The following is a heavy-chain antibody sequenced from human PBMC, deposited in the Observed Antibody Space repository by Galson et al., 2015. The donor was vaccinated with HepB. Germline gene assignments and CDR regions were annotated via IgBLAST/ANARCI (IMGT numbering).Heavy chain of an antibody. CDR2: IYHSGST. Sequence: SETLSLTCAVSGGSISSSNWWSWVRQPPGKGLEWIGEIYHSGSTNYNPSLKSRVTISVDKSKNQFSLKLSSVTAADTAVYYCARLEMATKSARDYWGQGTLVTVSS. D-gene: IGHD5-24*01. V-gene: IGHV4-4*02. CDR1: GGSISSSNW. J-gene: IGHJ4*02. CDR3: ARLEMATKSARDY.